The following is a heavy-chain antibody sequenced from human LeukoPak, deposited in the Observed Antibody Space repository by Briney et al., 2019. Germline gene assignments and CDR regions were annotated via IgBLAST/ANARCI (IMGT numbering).Heavy chain of an antibody. Sequence: SETLSLTCAVSGDSINNGGYSWSWIRQPPGKGLEWIGYIYHGGSTNYNPSLKSRVTISVDTSKNQFSLKLSSVTAADTAVYYCARHRNYDYVWGSYRYPYYFDYWGQGTLVTVSS. CDR1: GDSINNGGYS. V-gene: IGHV4-30-2*01. D-gene: IGHD3-16*02. CDR2: IYHGGST. J-gene: IGHJ4*02. CDR3: ARHRNYDYVWGSYRYPYYFDY.